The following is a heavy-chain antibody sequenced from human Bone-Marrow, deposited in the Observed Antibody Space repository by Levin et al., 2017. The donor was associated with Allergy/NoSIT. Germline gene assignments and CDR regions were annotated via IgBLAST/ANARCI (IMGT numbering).Heavy chain of an antibody. V-gene: IGHV3-7*04. Sequence: GSLRLSCAASGFTFSRYWMSWVRQAPGKGLEWVANIKEDGSEKNHVDSVKGRFTISRDNAKNSLYLQMNSLRAEDTAVYYCARDFGSSYYTSGSHWGQGTLVIVSS. CDR1: GFTFSRYW. J-gene: IGHJ4*02. D-gene: IGHD3-10*01. CDR2: IKEDGSEK. CDR3: ARDFGSSYYTSGSH.